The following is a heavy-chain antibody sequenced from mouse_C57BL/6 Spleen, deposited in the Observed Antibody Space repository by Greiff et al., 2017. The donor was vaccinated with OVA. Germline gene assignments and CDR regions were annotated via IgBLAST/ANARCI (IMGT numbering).Heavy chain of an antibody. D-gene: IGHD2-4*01. J-gene: IGHJ2*01. CDR2: IYPGDGDT. V-gene: IGHV1-82*01. CDR3: ARWGITTKRDYFDY. CDR1: GYAFSSSW. Sequence: QVQRQQSGPELVKPGASVKISCKASGYAFSSSWMNWVKQRPGKVLEWIGRIYPGDGDTNYNGKFKGKATLTADKSSSTAYMQLSSLTSEDSAVYFCARWGITTKRDYFDYWGQGTTLTVSS.